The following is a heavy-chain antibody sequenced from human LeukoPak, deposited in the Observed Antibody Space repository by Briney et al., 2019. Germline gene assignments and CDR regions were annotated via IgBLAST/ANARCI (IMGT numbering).Heavy chain of an antibody. D-gene: IGHD2-15*01. CDR2: IFHNGTS. V-gene: IGHV4-4*02. Sequence: SGTLSLTCAVSGGSMTTGNWWTWVRQSPDKGLEWIGEIFHNGTSNYNPSLKSRVTISIDISKNQLSLRVTSLTAADSAVYFCAREGSRRLYMDVWGRGTTIVVSS. CDR1: GGSMTTGNW. CDR3: AREGSRRLYMDV. J-gene: IGHJ6*03.